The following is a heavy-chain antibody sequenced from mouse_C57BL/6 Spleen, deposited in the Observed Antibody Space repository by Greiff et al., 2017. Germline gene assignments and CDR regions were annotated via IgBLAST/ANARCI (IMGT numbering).Heavy chain of an antibody. CDR3: ARKTSNRYAMDY. CDR1: GYAFSSSW. D-gene: IGHD2-5*01. J-gene: IGHJ4*01. V-gene: IGHV1-82*01. Sequence: QVQLQQSGPELVKPGASVKISCKASGYAFSSSWMNWVKQRPGKGLEWIGRIYPGDGDTNYNGKFKGKATLTADKSSSTAYMQLSSPTSEDSAVYFCARKTSNRYAMDYWGQGTSVTVSS. CDR2: IYPGDGDT.